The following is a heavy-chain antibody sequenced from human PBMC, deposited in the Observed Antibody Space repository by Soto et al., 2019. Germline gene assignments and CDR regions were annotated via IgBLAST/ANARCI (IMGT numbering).Heavy chain of an antibody. D-gene: IGHD4-4*01. CDR3: ARHPLHYRTHMDV. CDR2: IYYSGST. V-gene: IGHV4-59*08. CDR1: GGSISSYY. Sequence: SETLSLTCTVSGGSISSYYWSWIRQPPGKGLEWIGYIYYSGSTNYNPSLKSRVTISVDTSKNQFSLKLSSETAADTAVYYCARHPLHYRTHMDVWGKGTTVTVSS. J-gene: IGHJ6*03.